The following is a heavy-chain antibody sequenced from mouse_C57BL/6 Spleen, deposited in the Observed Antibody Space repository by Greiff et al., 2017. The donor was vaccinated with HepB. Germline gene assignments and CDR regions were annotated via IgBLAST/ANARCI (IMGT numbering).Heavy chain of an antibody. V-gene: IGHV3-6*01. J-gene: IGHJ2*01. CDR1: GYSITSGYY. CDR2: ISYDGSN. D-gene: IGHD2-5*01. CDR3: ARTTIVTSFFDY. Sequence: EVHLVESGPGLVKPSQSLSLTCSVTGYSITSGYYWNWIRQFPGNKLEWMGYISYDGSNNYNPSLKNRISITRDTSKNQFFLKLNSVTTEDTATYYCARTTIVTSFFDYWGQGTTLTVSS.